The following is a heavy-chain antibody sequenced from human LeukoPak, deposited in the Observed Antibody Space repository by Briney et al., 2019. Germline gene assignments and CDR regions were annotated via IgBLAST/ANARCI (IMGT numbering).Heavy chain of an antibody. V-gene: IGHV1-69*13. D-gene: IGHD1-26*01. J-gene: IGHJ3*01. CDR2: LIPIFATP. CDR1: GGTXSSYG. CDR3: AREATNDAFDV. Sequence: SVKVSCKASGGTXSSYGISWVRQAPGQGLEWMGGLIPIFATPNYAQKFQGRVTITADESTSTAYMELRSLRSEDTAVYYCAREATNDAFDVWGQGTMVTVSS.